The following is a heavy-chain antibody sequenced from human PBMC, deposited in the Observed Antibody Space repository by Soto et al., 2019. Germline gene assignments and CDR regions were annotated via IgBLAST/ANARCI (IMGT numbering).Heavy chain of an antibody. Sequence: QVQLVESGGGVVQPGRSLRLSCAASGFTFSSYAMHWVRQAPGKGLEWVAIISYDGSNKYYADSVKGRFTISRDNSKNTXXLQMNSLRAEDTAVYYCARDGGYYYDTSGYYCFDYWGQGTLVTVAS. CDR2: ISYDGSNK. J-gene: IGHJ4*02. CDR3: ARDGGYYYDTSGYYCFDY. V-gene: IGHV3-30-3*01. CDR1: GFTFSSYA. D-gene: IGHD3-22*01.